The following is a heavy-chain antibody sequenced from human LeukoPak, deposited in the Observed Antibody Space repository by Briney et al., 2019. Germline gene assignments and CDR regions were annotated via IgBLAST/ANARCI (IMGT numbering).Heavy chain of an antibody. CDR1: GGSFSGYY. CDR3: ARAGGITIFGVVIPFNYYYMDV. CDR2: INHSGST. D-gene: IGHD3-3*01. V-gene: IGHV4-34*01. Sequence: PSETLSLTCAVYGGSFSGYYWSWIRQPPGKGLEWIGEINHSGSTNYNPSLKSRVTISVDTSKNQFSLKLSSVTAADTAVYYCARAGGITIFGVVIPFNYYYMDVWGKGTTVTVSS. J-gene: IGHJ6*03.